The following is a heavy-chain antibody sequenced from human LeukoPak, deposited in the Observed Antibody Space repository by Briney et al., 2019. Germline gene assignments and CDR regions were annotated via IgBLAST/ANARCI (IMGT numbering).Heavy chain of an antibody. V-gene: IGHV4-34*01. J-gene: IGHJ4*02. CDR2: INHSGST. CDR3: ARGPRCSGTSCYTGIRFDY. Sequence: SETLSLTCAVYGGSFNGYYWSWIRQPPGKGLEWIGEINHSGSTNYNPSLKSRVTISVDTSKNQFSLKLSSVTAADTAVYYCARGPRCSGTSCYTGIRFDYWGQGTLVTVSS. CDR1: GGSFNGYY. D-gene: IGHD2-2*02.